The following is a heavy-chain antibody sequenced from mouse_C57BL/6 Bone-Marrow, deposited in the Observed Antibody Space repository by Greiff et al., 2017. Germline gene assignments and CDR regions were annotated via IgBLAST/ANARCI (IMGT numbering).Heavy chain of an antibody. Sequence: EVHLVESGPGLVKPSQSLSLTCSVTGYSITSGYYWNWIRQFPGNKLEWMGYISYDGSNNYNPSLKNRISITRDTSKNQFFLKLNSVTTEDTATYYCARDRAAQATSYAMDYWGQGTSVTVSS. V-gene: IGHV3-6*01. J-gene: IGHJ4*01. CDR3: ARDRAAQATSYAMDY. CDR2: ISYDGSN. CDR1: GYSITSGYY. D-gene: IGHD3-2*02.